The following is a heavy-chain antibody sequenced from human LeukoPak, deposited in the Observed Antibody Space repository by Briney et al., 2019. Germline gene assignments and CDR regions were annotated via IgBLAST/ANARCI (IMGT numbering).Heavy chain of an antibody. CDR2: IYYSGST. CDR3: ARQTYYYDSSGYYFFDY. D-gene: IGHD3-22*01. V-gene: IGHV4-59*01. J-gene: IGHJ4*02. Sequence: SETLSLTCTVSGGSISSYYWSWLRQPPGKGLEWIGYIYYSGSTNYNPSLKSRVTISVDTSKNQFSLKLSSVTAADTAVYYCARQTYYYDSSGYYFFDYWGQGTLVTVSS. CDR1: GGSISSYY.